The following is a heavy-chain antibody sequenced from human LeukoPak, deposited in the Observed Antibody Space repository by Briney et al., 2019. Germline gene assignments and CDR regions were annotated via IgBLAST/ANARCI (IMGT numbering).Heavy chain of an antibody. CDR3: AKDRGGSSRPFDY. J-gene: IGHJ4*02. V-gene: IGHV3-23*01. Sequence: PGGSLRLSCAASGFTFSSYAMSWVRQAPGKGLEWVSAISGSGGSTYYADPVKGRFTISRDNSKNTLYLQMNSLRAEDTAVYYCAKDRGGSSRPFDYWGQGTLVTVSS. D-gene: IGHD1-26*01. CDR1: GFTFSSYA. CDR2: ISGSGGST.